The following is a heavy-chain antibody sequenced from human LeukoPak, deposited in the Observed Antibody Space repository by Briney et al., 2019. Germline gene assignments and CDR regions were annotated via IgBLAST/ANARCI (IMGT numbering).Heavy chain of an antibody. CDR1: GFTVNSNY. J-gene: IGHJ4*02. V-gene: IGHV3-53*01. CDR2: IYSGGST. Sequence: GGSLRLSCVVSGFTVNSNYMSWVRQAPGKGLEWVSVIYSGGSTYYADSVKGRFTISKDNYENTVYLQMNSLRAEDTAVYYCPRHDSGYGPFDYWGQGTLVTVSS. D-gene: IGHD3-22*01. CDR3: PRHDSGYGPFDY.